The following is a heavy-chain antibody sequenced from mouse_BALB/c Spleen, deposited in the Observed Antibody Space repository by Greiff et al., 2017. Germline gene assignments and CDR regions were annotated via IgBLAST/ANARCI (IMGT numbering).Heavy chain of an antibody. CDR2: ISDGGSYT. J-gene: IGHJ4*01. Sequence: EVMLVESGGGLVKPGGSLKLSCAASGFTFSDYYMYWVRQTPEKRLEWVATISDGGSYTYYPDSVKGRFTISRDNAKNNLYLQMSSLKSEDTAMYYCARPTLWSTRAMDYWGQGTSVTVSS. CDR3: ARPTLWSTRAMDY. V-gene: IGHV5-4*02. CDR1: GFTFSDYY. D-gene: IGHD1-1*02.